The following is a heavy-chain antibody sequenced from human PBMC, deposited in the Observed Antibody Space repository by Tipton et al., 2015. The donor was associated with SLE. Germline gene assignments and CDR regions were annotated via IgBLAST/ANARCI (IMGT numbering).Heavy chain of an antibody. CDR2: IYSYGST. CDR1: GFTVSSHD. D-gene: IGHD5-12*01. V-gene: IGHV3-66*03. CDR3: AKEQYSGYDLDV. J-gene: IGHJ6*03. Sequence: SLRLSCAASGFTVSSHDMSWVRQAPGKGLEWVSVIYSYGSTNYADSVKGRFTISKDNSKNKVFLQMISLGVEDTAVYYCAKEQYSGYDLDVWGKGTTITVSS.